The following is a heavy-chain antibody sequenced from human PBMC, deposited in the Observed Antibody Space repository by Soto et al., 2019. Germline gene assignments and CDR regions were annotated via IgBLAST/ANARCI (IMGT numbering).Heavy chain of an antibody. Sequence: PSETLSLTCTVSGGSIRSGDYYWSWIRQPPGKGLEWIGYIYYSGSTDYNPSLKSRVTISVDTSTTQFSLKLSSVTAADTAVYYCDRTYYYDSCGYPLDAFDIWGQGTMVTVSS. CDR3: DRTYYYDSCGYPLDAFDI. D-gene: IGHD3-22*01. J-gene: IGHJ3*02. CDR1: GGSIRSGDYY. CDR2: IYYSGST. V-gene: IGHV4-30-4*01.